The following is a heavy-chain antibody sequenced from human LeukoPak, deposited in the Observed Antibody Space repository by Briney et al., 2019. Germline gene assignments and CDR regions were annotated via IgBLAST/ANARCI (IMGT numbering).Heavy chain of an antibody. Sequence: GGSLRLSCAASGFTFNSYSMNWVRQAPGKGLEWVSSISSSSSYIYYADSVKGRFTISRDNAKNSLYLQMNSLRAEDTAVYYCARDIAAGRNYYYYGMDVWGQGTTVTVSS. CDR1: GFTFNSYS. J-gene: IGHJ6*02. CDR2: ISSSSSYI. V-gene: IGHV3-21*01. D-gene: IGHD6-13*01. CDR3: ARDIAAGRNYYYYGMDV.